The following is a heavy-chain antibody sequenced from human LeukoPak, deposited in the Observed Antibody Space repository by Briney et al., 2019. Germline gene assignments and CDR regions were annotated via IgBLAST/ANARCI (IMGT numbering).Heavy chain of an antibody. CDR2: IYYSGST. V-gene: IGHV4-39*01. Sequence: SETLSLTCTVSGGSISSSSYYWGWIRQPPGKGLEWIGSIYYSGSTYYNPSLKSRVTISVDTSKNQFSLKLSSVTAADTAVYYCARQADYYDSSGYYYWFDPWGQGTLVTVSS. CDR3: ARQADYYDSSGYYYWFDP. D-gene: IGHD3-22*01. J-gene: IGHJ5*02. CDR1: GGSISSSSYY.